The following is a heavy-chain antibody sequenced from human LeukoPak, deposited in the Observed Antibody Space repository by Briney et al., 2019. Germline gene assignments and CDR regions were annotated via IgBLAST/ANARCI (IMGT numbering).Heavy chain of an antibody. CDR1: GFTFDDYA. Sequence: GGSLRLSCAVSGFTFDDYAMHWVRQVPGKGLEWVAGISWNSDTRGYVDSVKGRFTISRDNARNSLYLQMNSLRAEDTAVYYCAGGARGYNWYFDLWGRGTLVTVSS. D-gene: IGHD3-16*01. V-gene: IGHV3-9*01. J-gene: IGHJ2*01. CDR2: ISWNSDTR. CDR3: AGGARGYNWYFDL.